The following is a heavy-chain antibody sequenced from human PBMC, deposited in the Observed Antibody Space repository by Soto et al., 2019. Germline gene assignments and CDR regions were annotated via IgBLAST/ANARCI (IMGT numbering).Heavy chain of an antibody. J-gene: IGHJ4*02. CDR3: ARDRVGPMIVVVMTFDY. V-gene: IGHV3-30-3*01. CDR1: GFTFSSYA. Sequence: PGGSLRLSCAASGFTFSSYAMHWVRQAPGKGLEWVAVISYDGSNKYYADSVKGRFTISRDNSKNTLYLQMNSLRAEDTAVYYCARDRVGPMIVVVMTFDYWGQG. D-gene: IGHD3-22*01. CDR2: ISYDGSNK.